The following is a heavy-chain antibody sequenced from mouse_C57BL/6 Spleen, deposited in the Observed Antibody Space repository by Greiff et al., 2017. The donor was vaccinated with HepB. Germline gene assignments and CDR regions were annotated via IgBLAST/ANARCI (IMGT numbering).Heavy chain of an antibody. D-gene: IGHD2-4*01. Sequence: EVMLVESGGGLVQPGGSMKLSCVASGFTFSNYWMNWVRQSPEKGLEWVAQIRLKSDNYATHYAESVKGRFTISRDDSKSSVYLQMNNLRAEDTGVYYCTPHYEGYAMDYWGQGTSVTVSS. CDR1: GFTFSNYW. J-gene: IGHJ4*01. CDR3: TPHYEGYAMDY. V-gene: IGHV6-3*01. CDR2: IRLKSDNYAT.